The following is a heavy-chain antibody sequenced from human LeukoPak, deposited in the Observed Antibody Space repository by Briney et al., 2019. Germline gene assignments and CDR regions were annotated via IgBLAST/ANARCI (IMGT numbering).Heavy chain of an antibody. CDR2: IIPIFSIV. J-gene: IGHJ4*02. D-gene: IGHD3-22*01. Sequence: SVKVSCKSCVCTLSSYALNWVRQPRAQGREWIGRIIPIFSIVNYAQNFQGRVTITADKSKNTANIELSSLRFEDTAFYYGARADSSGYSLDENFDYWGQGTLVTVSS. V-gene: IGHV1-69*04. CDR1: VCTLSSYA. CDR3: ARADSSGYSLDENFDY.